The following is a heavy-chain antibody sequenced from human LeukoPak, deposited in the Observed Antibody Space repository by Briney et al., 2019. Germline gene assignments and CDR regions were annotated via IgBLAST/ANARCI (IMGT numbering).Heavy chain of an antibody. Sequence: GGSLRLSCAASGCTVSSNYMSWVRKAPGKGLEWVSVIYSGGSTYYADSVKGRFTISRDNSKNTLYLQMNSLRAEDTAVYYCARASDTAMVTGYFDYWGQGTLVTVSS. D-gene: IGHD5-18*01. CDR2: IYSGGST. CDR1: GCTVSSNY. V-gene: IGHV3-53*01. J-gene: IGHJ4*02. CDR3: ARASDTAMVTGYFDY.